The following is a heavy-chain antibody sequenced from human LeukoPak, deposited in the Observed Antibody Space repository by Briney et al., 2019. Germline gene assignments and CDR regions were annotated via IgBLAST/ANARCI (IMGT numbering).Heavy chain of an antibody. V-gene: IGHV1-2*02. CDR1: GYTFTGYY. Sequence: ASVKVSCKASGYTFTGYYMHWVRQAPGQRLEWMGWINPNSGGTNYAQKFQGRVTMTRDTSISTAYMELSRLRSDDTAVYYCARGQKTAMVSDYWGQGTLVTVSS. J-gene: IGHJ4*02. D-gene: IGHD5-18*01. CDR3: ARGQKTAMVSDY. CDR2: INPNSGGT.